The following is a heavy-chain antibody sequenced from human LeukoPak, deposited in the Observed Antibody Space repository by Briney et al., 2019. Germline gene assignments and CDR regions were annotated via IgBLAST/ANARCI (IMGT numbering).Heavy chain of an antibody. J-gene: IGHJ4*02. V-gene: IGHV3-7*01. CDR1: GFTFSSYW. CDR2: TNQDGSEK. Sequence: PGGSLRLSCAASGFTFSSYWMNWVRQAPGEGLEWVARTNQDGSEKHYVDSVKGRFSISRDNAKNSLYLQMNSLRAEDTAVYYCARLNNYFDSWGQGTLVTVSS. D-gene: IGHD1/OR15-1a*01. CDR3: ARLNNYFDS.